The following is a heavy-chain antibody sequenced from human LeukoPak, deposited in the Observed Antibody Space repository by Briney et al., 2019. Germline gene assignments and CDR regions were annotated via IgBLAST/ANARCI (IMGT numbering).Heavy chain of an antibody. V-gene: IGHV1-24*01. Sequence: ASVKVSCKVSGYTLTELSMHWVRQAPGKGLEWMGGFDPEDGETIYAQKFQGRVTMTEDTSTDTAYMELSSLRAEDTAVYYCAKGRGLWFGEPYDAFDIWGQGTMVTVSS. J-gene: IGHJ3*02. CDR1: GYTLTELS. CDR2: FDPEDGET. CDR3: AKGRGLWFGEPYDAFDI. D-gene: IGHD3-10*01.